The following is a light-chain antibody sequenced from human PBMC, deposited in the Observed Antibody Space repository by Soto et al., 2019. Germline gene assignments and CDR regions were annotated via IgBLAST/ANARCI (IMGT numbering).Light chain of an antibody. CDR3: NSYTNSSAVV. CDR1: SSDVGGYNY. Sequence: QSALTQPASVSGSPGQSITISCTGTSSDVGGYNYVSWYQQHPGKAPKLLVYEVTNRPSGVSDRFSGSKSGNTASLTISGLQAEDEADYYCNSYTNSSAVVFGGGTQLTVL. J-gene: IGLJ2*01. V-gene: IGLV2-14*01. CDR2: EVT.